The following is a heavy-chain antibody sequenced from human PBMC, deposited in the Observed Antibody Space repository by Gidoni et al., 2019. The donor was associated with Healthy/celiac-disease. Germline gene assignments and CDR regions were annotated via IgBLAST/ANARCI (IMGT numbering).Heavy chain of an antibody. CDR2: IDPIDSYT. CDR3: ARSSRLSDSSSWYGTLYKNYYYYYGMDV. D-gene: IGHD6-13*01. V-gene: IGHV5-10-1*03. CDR1: GYSFTSYW. Sequence: EVQLVQSGAEVKKPGESLRISCKGSGYSFTSYWISWVRQMPGKGLEWMGRIDPIDSYTNYRPSFQGHVTISADKSISTAYLQWSSLKASDTAMYYCARSSRLSDSSSWYGTLYKNYYYYYGMDVWGQGTTVTVSS. J-gene: IGHJ6*02.